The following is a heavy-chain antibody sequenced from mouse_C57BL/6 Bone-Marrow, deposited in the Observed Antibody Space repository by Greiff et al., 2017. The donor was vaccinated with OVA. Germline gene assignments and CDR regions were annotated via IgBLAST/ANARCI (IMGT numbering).Heavy chain of an antibody. V-gene: IGHV1-81*01. CDR3: ASYSWYFDV. J-gene: IGHJ1*03. Sequence: VKLQESGAELARPGASVKLSCKASGYTFTSYGISWVKQRTGQGLEWIGEIYPRSGNTYYNEKFKGKATLTADKSSSTAYMELRSLTSEDSAVYFCASYSWYFDVWGTGTTVTVSS. CDR1: GYTFTSYG. D-gene: IGHD1-1*01. CDR2: IYPRSGNT.